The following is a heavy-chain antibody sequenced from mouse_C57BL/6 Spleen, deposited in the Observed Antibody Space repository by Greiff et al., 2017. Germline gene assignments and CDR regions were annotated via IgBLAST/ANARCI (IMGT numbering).Heavy chain of an antibody. D-gene: IGHD1-1*01. J-gene: IGHJ3*01. CDR3: ARSDGIYYYGSSPAWFAY. CDR2: IYPGDGDT. CDR1: GYAFSSYW. Sequence: VQLQESGAELVKPGASVKISCKASGYAFSSYWMNWVKQRPGKGLEWIGQIYPGDGDTNYNGKFKGKATLTADKSSSTAYMQLSSLTSEDSAVYFCARSDGIYYYGSSPAWFAYWGQGTLVTVSA. V-gene: IGHV1-80*01.